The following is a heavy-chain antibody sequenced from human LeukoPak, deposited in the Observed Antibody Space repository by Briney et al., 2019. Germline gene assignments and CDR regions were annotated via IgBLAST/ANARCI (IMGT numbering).Heavy chain of an antibody. Sequence: GGSLRLSCAASGFTFSSYSMNWVRQAPGKGLEWVSSISSSSSYIYYADSVKGRLTISRDNAKNSLYLQMNSLRAEDTAVYYCARDGSGMTYYYGSGSSNEYYGMDVWGKGTTVTVSS. CDR1: GFTFSSYS. J-gene: IGHJ6*04. V-gene: IGHV3-21*01. CDR3: ARDGSGMTYYYGSGSSNEYYGMDV. D-gene: IGHD3-10*01. CDR2: ISSSSSYI.